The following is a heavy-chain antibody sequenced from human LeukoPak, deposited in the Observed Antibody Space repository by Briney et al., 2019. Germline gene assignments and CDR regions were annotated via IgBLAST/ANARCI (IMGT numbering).Heavy chain of an antibody. CDR3: ARVAVGDGYNL. CDR2: ISSSSSYI. J-gene: IGHJ4*02. D-gene: IGHD5-24*01. CDR1: GFIFSDYS. Sequence: GGSLRLSCAAAGFIFSDYSMNWVRQAPGKGLEWVSSISSSSSYIYYADSVKRRFTISRDNAKNSLYLQLNSLRAEHTAVYYCARVAVGDGYNLWGQGTLVTVSS. V-gene: IGHV3-21*01.